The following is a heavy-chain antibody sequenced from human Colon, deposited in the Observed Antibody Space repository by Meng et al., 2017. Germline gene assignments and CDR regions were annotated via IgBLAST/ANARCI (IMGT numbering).Heavy chain of an antibody. J-gene: IGHJ4*02. CDR3: ARDLYTSGRFDY. CDR2: ISVGNGNT. V-gene: IGHV1-3*01. D-gene: IGHD3-10*01. Sequence: QVQLVQSGTEVKKPGASVKFSCKTSGCTFTSYAIQWVRQAPGQSLEWMGWISVGNGNTKYSQKFQDRLTITRDTSASTAYMELSGLKSEDTAVYYCARDLYTSGRFDYWGQGTLVTVSS. CDR1: GCTFTSYA.